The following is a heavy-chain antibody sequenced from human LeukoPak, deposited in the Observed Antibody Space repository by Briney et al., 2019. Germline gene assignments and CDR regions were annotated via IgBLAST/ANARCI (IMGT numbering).Heavy chain of an antibody. J-gene: IGHJ4*02. CDR1: GYSFTDYY. V-gene: IGHV1-2*04. CDR2: INPFSGGT. D-gene: IGHD3-22*01. CDR3: ARGGYDLDY. Sequence: GASVNVSCKASGYSFTDYYIHWVRQAPGQGLEWMGWINPFSGGTKYAQKFQGWVTMTRDTSISTAYMELSRLTSDDTAVYYCARGGYDLDYWGQGTLVTVSS.